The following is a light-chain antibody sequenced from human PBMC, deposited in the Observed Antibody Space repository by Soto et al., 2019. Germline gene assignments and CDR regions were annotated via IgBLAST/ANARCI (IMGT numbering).Light chain of an antibody. Sequence: EIVLTQSPATLSLYPGERATLSCRASQSVSSYLAWYQQKPGQAPRLLIYDASNRATGIPARFSGSGSGTDFNLTISRLEPEDFAVYYCQQRSNWLWTVGQGTKVEI. CDR3: QQRSNWLWT. J-gene: IGKJ1*01. CDR2: DAS. V-gene: IGKV3-11*01. CDR1: QSVSSY.